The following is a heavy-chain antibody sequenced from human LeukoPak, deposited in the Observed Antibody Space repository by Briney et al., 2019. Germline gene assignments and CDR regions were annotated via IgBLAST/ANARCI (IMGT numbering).Heavy chain of an antibody. CDR1: GGSFSGYY. V-gene: IGHV4-34*01. Sequence: SEALSLTCAVYGGSFSGYYWSWIRQPPGKGLEWIGEINHSGSTNYNPSLKSRVTISVDTSKNQFSLKLSSVTAADTAVYYCARVTRYQLLYYYYYMDVWGKGTTVTVSS. D-gene: IGHD2-2*01. CDR2: INHSGST. CDR3: ARVTRYQLLYYYYYMDV. J-gene: IGHJ6*03.